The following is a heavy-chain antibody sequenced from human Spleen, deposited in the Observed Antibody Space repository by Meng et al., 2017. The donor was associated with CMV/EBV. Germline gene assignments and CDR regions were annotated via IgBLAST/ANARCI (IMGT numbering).Heavy chain of an antibody. Sequence: SETLSLTCTLSGGSISSYFWSWIRQPPGKALEWIGYVYYSGSTKYNPSLESRVAISVDASKNQFSLKLTSVTAADTAVYYCARGFLEGVYGRRCFDPWGQGHLVTVSS. D-gene: IGHD3-10*02. CDR1: GGSISSYF. V-gene: IGHV4-59*01. J-gene: IGHJ5*02. CDR3: ARGFLEGVYGRRCFDP. CDR2: VYYSGST.